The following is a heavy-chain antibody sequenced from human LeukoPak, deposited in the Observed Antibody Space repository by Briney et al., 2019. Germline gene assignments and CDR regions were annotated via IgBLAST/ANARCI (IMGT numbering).Heavy chain of an antibody. Sequence: GGSLRLSCAASGYTFSSYAMSWVRQAPGKGLEWVSAISGSGGSTYYADSVKGRFTISRDNSKNTLYLQMNSLRAEDTAVYYCAKDQGRSTAGKDYWGQGTLVTVSS. V-gene: IGHV3-23*01. J-gene: IGHJ4*02. CDR1: GYTFSSYA. D-gene: IGHD3-10*01. CDR3: AKDQGRSTAGKDY. CDR2: ISGSGGST.